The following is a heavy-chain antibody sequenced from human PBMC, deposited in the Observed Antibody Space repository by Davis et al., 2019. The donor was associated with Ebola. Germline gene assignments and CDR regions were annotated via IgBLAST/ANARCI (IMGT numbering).Heavy chain of an antibody. Sequence: GESLKIPCETSGFIFRNYVMSWVRQAPGKGLEWVSTFGTVGDTYYADSVKGRFAMSRDNSRGTLYLQMNSLRVEDSAIYYCVKDSSNIWFDIWGQGTLVTVSS. CDR2: FGTVGDT. D-gene: IGHD2/OR15-2a*01. CDR1: GFIFRNYV. V-gene: IGHV3-23*01. J-gene: IGHJ3*02. CDR3: VKDSSNIWFDI.